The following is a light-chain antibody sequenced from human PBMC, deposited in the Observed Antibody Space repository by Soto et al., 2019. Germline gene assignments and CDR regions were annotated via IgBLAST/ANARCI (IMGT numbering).Light chain of an antibody. J-gene: IGKJ4*01. V-gene: IGKV4-1*01. CDR1: QSVLYSSNNKNY. CDR3: QQYLSTPALT. Sequence: DIVMTQSPDSLAVSLGERATINCKSSQSVLYSSNNKNYLAWYQQKPGQPPKLLIYWASTRESGVPDRFSGSGSGTDFTLTISSLLAEDVAVYYCQQYLSTPALTFGGGTKVEIK. CDR2: WAS.